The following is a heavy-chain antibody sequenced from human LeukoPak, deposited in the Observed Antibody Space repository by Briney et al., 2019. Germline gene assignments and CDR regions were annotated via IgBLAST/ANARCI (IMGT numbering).Heavy chain of an antibody. D-gene: IGHD2-2*01. V-gene: IGHV4-61*02. CDR1: GGSISSGSYY. J-gene: IGHJ5*02. CDR3: AREGIFCSSTSCYGNWCDP. Sequence: SETLSLTCTVSGGSISSGSYYWSWIRQPAGKGLEWIGRIYTSGSTNYNPSLKSRVTISVDTSKNQFSLKLSSVTAADTAVYYWAREGIFCSSTSCYGNWCDPWGQGTLVTASS. CDR2: IYTSGST.